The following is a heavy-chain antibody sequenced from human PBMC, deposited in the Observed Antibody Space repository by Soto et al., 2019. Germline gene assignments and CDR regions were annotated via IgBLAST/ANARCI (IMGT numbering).Heavy chain of an antibody. V-gene: IGHV1-46*01. CDR3: ARGHAPEFYWYFDV. J-gene: IGHJ2*01. CDR2: ISPRGTTT. CDR1: GFPFSSYY. Sequence: QVQLVQSGAEVKKPGASVKVSCRASGFPFSSYYMHWVRQAPGQGLEWVAMISPRGTTTFYAESFPGRVTVTRDTSTSTVFMEVGGRRADDTAIYYCARGHAPEFYWYFDVWGCGTLVNVSS.